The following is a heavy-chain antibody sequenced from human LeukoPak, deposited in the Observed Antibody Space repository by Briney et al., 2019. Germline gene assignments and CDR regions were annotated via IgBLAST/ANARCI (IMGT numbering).Heavy chain of an antibody. Sequence: PSETLSLTXAVSGYSISSGYYWGWIRQPPGKGLEWIGSIYHSGSTYYNPSLKSRVTISVDTSKNQFSLKLSSVTAADTAVYYCARDAPQGTWGQGTLVTVSS. CDR2: IYHSGST. V-gene: IGHV4-38-2*02. CDR3: ARDAPQGT. D-gene: IGHD6-13*01. J-gene: IGHJ5*02. CDR1: GYSISSGYY.